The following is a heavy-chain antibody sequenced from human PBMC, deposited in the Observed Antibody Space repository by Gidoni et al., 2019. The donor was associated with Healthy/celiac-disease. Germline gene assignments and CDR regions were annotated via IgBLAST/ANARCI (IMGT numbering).Heavy chain of an antibody. CDR2: ISSSSSYI. CDR1: GFTFSSYS. Sequence: EVQLVESGGGLVKPGGSLRLSCAASGFTFSSYSMNWVRQAPGKGLEWVSSISSSSSYIYYADSVKGRFTISRDNAKNSLYLQMNSLRAEDTAVYYCARDRGWELYDAFDIWGQGTMVTVSS. V-gene: IGHV3-21*01. CDR3: ARDRGWELYDAFDI. J-gene: IGHJ3*02. D-gene: IGHD1-26*01.